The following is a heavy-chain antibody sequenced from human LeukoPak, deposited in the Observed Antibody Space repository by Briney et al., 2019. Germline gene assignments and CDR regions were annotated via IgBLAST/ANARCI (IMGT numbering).Heavy chain of an antibody. CDR1: GFTFSTFG. CDR2: IKEDGSEK. V-gene: IGHV3-7*01. D-gene: IGHD1-1*01. J-gene: IGHJ4*02. CDR3: ARGGTFVSDY. Sequence: GGSLRLSCAASGFTFSTFGMSWVRQAPGKGLEWVANIKEDGSEKYYVDSMKGRFTVSRDNAKNSLYLQMDSLRAEDTAVYYCARGGTFVSDYWGQGTLVTVSS.